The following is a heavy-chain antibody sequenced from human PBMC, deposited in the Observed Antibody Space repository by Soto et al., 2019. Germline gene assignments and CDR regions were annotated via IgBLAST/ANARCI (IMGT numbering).Heavy chain of an antibody. J-gene: IGHJ4*02. CDR1: GYTFTSYA. CDR2: ISAYNGNT. Sequence: QVQLVQSGAEVKKPGASVKVSCKASGYTFTSYAITSVRRAPGQGLEWLGWISAYNGNTHLGQKLQGRIAMTTDTFTSTAYIELRSVRSDDTAVYYCARDSPPPREWGQGTLVTVSS. CDR3: ARDSPPPRE. V-gene: IGHV1-18*01.